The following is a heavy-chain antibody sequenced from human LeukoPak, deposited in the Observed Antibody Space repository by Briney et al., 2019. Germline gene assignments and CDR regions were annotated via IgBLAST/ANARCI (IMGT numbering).Heavy chain of an antibody. Sequence: GASVKVSCKVPGYTLTELSMHWVRQAPGKGLEWMGGFDPEDGETIYAQKFQGRVTMTEDTSTDTAYMELSSLRSDDTAVYYCARDQHDLYSNYVNDYWGQGTLVTVSS. CDR2: FDPEDGET. CDR3: ARDQHDLYSNYVNDY. J-gene: IGHJ4*02. V-gene: IGHV1-24*01. CDR1: GYTLTELS. D-gene: IGHD4-11*01.